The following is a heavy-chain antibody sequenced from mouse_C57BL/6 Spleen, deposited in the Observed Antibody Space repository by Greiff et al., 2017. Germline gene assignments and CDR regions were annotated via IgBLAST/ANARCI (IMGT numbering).Heavy chain of an antibody. CDR1: GYTFTSYG. V-gene: IGHV1-81*01. D-gene: IGHD2-4*01. J-gene: IGHJ3*01. CDR3: APYDYDVPWFAY. Sequence: QVQLQQSGAELARPGASVKLSCKASGYTFTSYGISWVKQRTGQGLEWIGEIYPRSGNTYYNEKFKGKATLTADKSSSTAYMELRSLTSEDSAVYFCAPYDYDVPWFAYWGQGTLVTVSA. CDR2: IYPRSGNT.